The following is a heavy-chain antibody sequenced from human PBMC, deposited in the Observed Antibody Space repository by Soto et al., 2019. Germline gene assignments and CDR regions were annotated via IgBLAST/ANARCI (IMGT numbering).Heavy chain of an antibody. CDR3: AGQQLVPAFDI. CDR2: ISYDGSNK. Sequence: QVQLVESGGGVVQPGRSLRLSCAASGFTFSSYGMHWVRQAPGKGLEWVAVISYDGSNKYYADSVKGRFTISRDNSKNTLYLQMNSLRAEDTAVYYCAGQQLVPAFDIWGQGKMVTVSS. V-gene: IGHV3-30*03. D-gene: IGHD6-13*01. CDR1: GFTFSSYG. J-gene: IGHJ3*02.